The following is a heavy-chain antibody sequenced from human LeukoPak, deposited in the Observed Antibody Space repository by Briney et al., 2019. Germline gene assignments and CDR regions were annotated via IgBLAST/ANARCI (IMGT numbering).Heavy chain of an antibody. CDR2: ISFDGSNE. J-gene: IGHJ4*02. V-gene: IGHV3-30-3*01. CDR3: ARSISTVTHFYFDY. Sequence: GGSLRLSCAASGFTFSNYAMHWVRQAPGKGLEWVAVISFDGSNESYADSVKGRFTISRDNSKNTLYLQMNSLSAEDTAVYYCARSISTVTHFYFDYWGQGTRVTVSS. CDR1: GFTFSNYA. D-gene: IGHD4-17*01.